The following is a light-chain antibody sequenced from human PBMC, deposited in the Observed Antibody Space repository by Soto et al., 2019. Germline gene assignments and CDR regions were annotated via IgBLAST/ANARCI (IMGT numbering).Light chain of an antibody. Sequence: EIVLTQSPATQSLSPGDRATLSYRASQSVSGYLAWYQQKPGQAPRLLIYDASSRATGIPARFSGTGSGTDFTLTIGILQAEDVTLYWSQQCTNRPLTFGQGTRLAVK. J-gene: IGKJ5*01. CDR3: QQCTNRPLT. CDR1: QSVSGY. CDR2: DAS. V-gene: IGKV3-11*01.